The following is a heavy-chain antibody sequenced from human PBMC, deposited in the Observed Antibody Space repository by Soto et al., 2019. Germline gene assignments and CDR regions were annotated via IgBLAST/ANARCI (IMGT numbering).Heavy chain of an antibody. CDR2: ISGSGGST. CDR1: GFTFISYA. CDR3: AKSKRPAGYGMDV. J-gene: IGHJ6*02. D-gene: IGHD2-2*01. V-gene: IGHV3-23*01. Sequence: EVQLLESGGGLVQHGGSLRLSCAASGFTFISYAMSWVRQAPGKGLEWVSAISGSGGSTYYADSVKGRFTISRDNSKNTLYLQMNSLRAEDTAVYYCAKSKRPAGYGMDVWGQGTTVTVSS.